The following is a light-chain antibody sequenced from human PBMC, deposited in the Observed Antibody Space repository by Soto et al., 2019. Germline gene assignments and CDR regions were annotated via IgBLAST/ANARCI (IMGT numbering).Light chain of an antibody. V-gene: IGKV1-39*01. CDR3: QQSYSTPRLT. CDR2: AAS. CDR1: QSISSY. J-gene: IGKJ4*01. Sequence: DIQMTQSPSSLSASVGDRVTITCRASQSISSYLNWYQQKPGKAPKLLIYAASSLQSGVPSRFSGSGTGTDFTLTISSLQPEYFATYYCQQSYSTPRLTFGGGNKVEMK.